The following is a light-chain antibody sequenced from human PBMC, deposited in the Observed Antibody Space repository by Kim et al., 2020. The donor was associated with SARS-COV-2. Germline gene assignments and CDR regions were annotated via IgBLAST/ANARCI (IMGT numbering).Light chain of an antibody. Sequence: QSVLTQPPSASGTPGQRVTISCSGGSSNIGSNTVNWYQQLPGTAPKLLIHTNNQRPSGVPDRFSASKSGTSASLAISGLQSEDEADYYCAAWDASLHGFWVFGGGSKLTVL. CDR1: SSNIGSNT. V-gene: IGLV1-44*01. CDR3: AAWDASLHGFWV. CDR2: TNN. J-gene: IGLJ3*02.